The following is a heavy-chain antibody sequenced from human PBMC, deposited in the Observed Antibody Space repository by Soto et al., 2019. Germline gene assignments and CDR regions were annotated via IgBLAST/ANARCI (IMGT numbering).Heavy chain of an antibody. CDR2: ISYDGSNK. D-gene: IGHD3-3*01. CDR3: ARSVLEWLLYWGGGPDY. J-gene: IGHJ4*02. V-gene: IGHV3-30-3*01. Sequence: PGGSLRLSCAASGFTFSSYAMHWVRQAPGKGLEWVAVISYDGSNKYYADSVKGRFTISRDNSKNTLYLQMNSLRAEDTAVYYCARSVLEWLLYWGGGPDYWGQGTLVTVSS. CDR1: GFTFSSYA.